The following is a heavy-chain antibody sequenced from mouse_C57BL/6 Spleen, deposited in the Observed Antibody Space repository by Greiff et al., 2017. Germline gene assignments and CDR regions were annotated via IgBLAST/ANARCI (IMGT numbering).Heavy chain of an antibody. CDR3: TILDGPEW. D-gene: IGHD2-3*01. V-gene: IGHV1-15*01. J-gene: IGHJ2*01. CDR2: IDPETGGT. Sequence: VQLQQSGAELVRPGASVTLSCKASGYTFTDYEMHWVKQTHVRGLEWIGTIDPETGGTAYNQKFKGKAILTADKSSSTAYMELRSLTSENSDVYYCTILDGPEWWGQGTTLTVSS. CDR1: GYTFTDYE.